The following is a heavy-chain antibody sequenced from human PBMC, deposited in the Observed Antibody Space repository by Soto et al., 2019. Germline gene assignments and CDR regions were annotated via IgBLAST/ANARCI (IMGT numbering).Heavy chain of an antibody. CDR1: GGSISSYY. CDR3: ARGTTVTTNSYYGMDV. Sequence: QVQLQESGPGLVKPSETLSLTCTVSGGSISSYYWSWIRQPAGKGLEWIGRIYTSGSTNYNPSLKSRVTMSVDTSKNQFSLKLSSVTAADTAVYYCARGTTVTTNSYYGMDVWGQGTTVTVSS. CDR2: IYTSGST. J-gene: IGHJ6*02. V-gene: IGHV4-4*07. D-gene: IGHD4-17*01.